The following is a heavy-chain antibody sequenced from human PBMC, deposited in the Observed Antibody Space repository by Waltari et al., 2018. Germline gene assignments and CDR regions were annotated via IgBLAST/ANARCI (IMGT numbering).Heavy chain of an antibody. CDR1: GFTFSIYE. D-gene: IGHD1-20*01. CDR2: INSGGVAM. V-gene: IGHV3-48*03. J-gene: IGHJ5*02. CDR3: ARDNNFYADDL. Sequence: EVQLVESGGGLVQPGGSLRLSCAVSGFTFSIYEMSWVRQAPGKGLEWVSYINSGGVAMYYANSVKGRFTVSRDNAQDSLYLQMNSLRVEDTAVYFCARDNNFYADDLWGQGAQVNVSS.